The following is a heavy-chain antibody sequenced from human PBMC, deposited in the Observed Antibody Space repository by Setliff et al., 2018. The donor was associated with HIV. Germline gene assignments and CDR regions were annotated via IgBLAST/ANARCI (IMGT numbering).Heavy chain of an antibody. V-gene: IGHV3-21*01. D-gene: IGHD2-8*01. CDR3: ARLCMLYEVGYYYYYMDV. CDR1: GFTFIDYA. J-gene: IGHJ6*03. Sequence: GESLKISCTASGFTFIDYALNWVRQAPGKGLEWVSSISSSSTHIYYADSVKGRFTISRDNAKNSLYLQMNSLRAEDTAVYYCARLCMLYEVGYYYYYMDVWGKGTTVTVSS. CDR2: ISSSSTHI.